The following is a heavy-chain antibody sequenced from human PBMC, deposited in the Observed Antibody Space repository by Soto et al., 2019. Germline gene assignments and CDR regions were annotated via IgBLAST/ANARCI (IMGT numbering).Heavy chain of an antibody. CDR3: ASEDGIVATIYPHGMDV. CDR2: IIPIFGTA. V-gene: IGHV1-69*01. D-gene: IGHD5-12*01. J-gene: IGHJ6*02. Sequence: QVQLVQSGAEVKKPGSSVKVSCKASGGTFSSYAISWVRQAPGQGLEWMGGIIPIFGTANYAQKFQGRVTITADESTSTAYMELGSLRSEDTAVYYCASEDGIVATIYPHGMDVWGQGTTVTVSS. CDR1: GGTFSSYA.